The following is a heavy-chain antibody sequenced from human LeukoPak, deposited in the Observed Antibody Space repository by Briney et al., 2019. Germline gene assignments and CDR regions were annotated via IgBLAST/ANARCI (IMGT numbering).Heavy chain of an antibody. CDR3: ARQHDSYYYYYMNV. V-gene: IGHV4-38-2*01. CDR1: GYSISNGYY. J-gene: IGHJ6*03. Sequence: SETLSLTCAVSGYSISNGYYWVWIRQPPGRGLEWIGSLYHSDSAYYNTSLRSRVSMSVDTSKNQFSLTLSFVPAADPAVYYCARQHDSYYYYYMNVWGSGTTVTVSS. CDR2: LYHSDSA.